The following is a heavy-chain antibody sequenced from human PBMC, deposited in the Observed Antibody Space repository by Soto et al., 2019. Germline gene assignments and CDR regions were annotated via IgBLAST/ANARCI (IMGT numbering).Heavy chain of an antibody. CDR2: IYYSGST. D-gene: IGHD2-8*01. Sequence: PSETLSLTCTVSGGSISSYYWSWIRQPPGKGLEWIGYIYYSGSTNYNPSLKSRVTISVDTSKNQFSLKLSSVTAADTAVYYCTRHGFFYNGVCYEGPNYYYYYMDVWGKGTTVTVSS. J-gene: IGHJ6*03. CDR3: TRHGFFYNGVCYEGPNYYYYYMDV. CDR1: GGSISSYY. V-gene: IGHV4-59*08.